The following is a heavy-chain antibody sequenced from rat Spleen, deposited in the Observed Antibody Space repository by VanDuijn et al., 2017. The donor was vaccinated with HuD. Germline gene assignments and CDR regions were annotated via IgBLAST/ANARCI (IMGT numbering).Heavy chain of an antibody. CDR3: ATGSSGWFAY. CDR1: GFTFSNYY. J-gene: IGHJ3*01. CDR2: ISPSGGNT. V-gene: IGHV5-25*01. Sequence: EVQLVESGGGLVQPGRSLKLSCAASGFTFSNYYMAWVRQAPTKGLEWVASISPSGGNTYYPDSVKGRFTISRDNARSIQYLQMDSLRSEDTATYYCATGSSGWFAYWGQGTLVTVSS. D-gene: IGHD1-2*01.